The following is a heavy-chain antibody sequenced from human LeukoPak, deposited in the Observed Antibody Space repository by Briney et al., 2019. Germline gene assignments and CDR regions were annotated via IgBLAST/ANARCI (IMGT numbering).Heavy chain of an antibody. Sequence: GGSLRLSCAASGFTFSSYGMHWVRQAPGKGLEWVSYISSSGSTIYYADSVKGRFTISRDNAKNSLYLQMNSLRAEDTAVYYCARAGAVVDNWFDPWGQGTLVTVSS. CDR1: GFTFSSYG. J-gene: IGHJ5*02. V-gene: IGHV3-48*04. CDR3: ARAGAVVDNWFDP. D-gene: IGHD2-15*01. CDR2: ISSSGSTI.